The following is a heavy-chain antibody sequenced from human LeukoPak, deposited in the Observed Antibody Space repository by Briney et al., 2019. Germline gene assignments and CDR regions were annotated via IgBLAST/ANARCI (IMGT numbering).Heavy chain of an antibody. V-gene: IGHV4-39*01. CDR1: GVSISTNALF. D-gene: IGHD6-13*01. J-gene: IGHJ5*01. Sequence: PSGTLCLTCTVSGVSISTNALFWGWIRQPPGKGLEWIASIYFSGSTYYNPSMKSRATISVDMPRNQYSLRLSSVTAEDTAMYYCVKSTSSSWYPRFDSWGQGTLVPVSS. CDR2: IYFSGST. CDR3: VKSTSSSWYPRFDS.